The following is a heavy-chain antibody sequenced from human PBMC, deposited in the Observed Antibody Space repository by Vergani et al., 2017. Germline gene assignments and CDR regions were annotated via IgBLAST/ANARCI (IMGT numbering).Heavy chain of an antibody. CDR2: TWYDGNNK. CDR3: ARDLRLFDNRFDP. J-gene: IGHJ5*02. D-gene: IGHD1-14*01. Sequence: QVQLVESGGGVVQPGRSLRLSCAASGFTFNQYGMHWVRQAPGKGREWVAVTWYDGNNKQYADSVKGLFTIFRDNSKSTMYLQMNSLRDEDTGVYYCARDLRLFDNRFDPWGQGTLVTVSS. V-gene: IGHV3-33*01. CDR1: GFTFNQYG.